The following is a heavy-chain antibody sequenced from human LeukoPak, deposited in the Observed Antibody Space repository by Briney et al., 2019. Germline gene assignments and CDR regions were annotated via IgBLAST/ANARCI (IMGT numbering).Heavy chain of an antibody. D-gene: IGHD2-15*01. Sequence: GGSLRLSCAASGFTFSSYWMSWVRQAPGKGLEWVANIKQDGSEKYYVDSVKGRLTISRDNSKNTLYLQMNSLRAEDTAVYYCASHVVVAVQGDYWGQGTLVTVSS. CDR3: ASHVVVAVQGDY. CDR2: IKQDGSEK. CDR1: GFTFSSYW. V-gene: IGHV3-7*01. J-gene: IGHJ4*02.